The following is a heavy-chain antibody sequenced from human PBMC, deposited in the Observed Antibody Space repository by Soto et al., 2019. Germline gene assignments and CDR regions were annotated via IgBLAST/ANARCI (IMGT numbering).Heavy chain of an antibody. D-gene: IGHD6-13*01. Sequence: QVQLLESGGGLVKPGGSLRLSCAASGFTVSGYYMGWIRQPPGKGLEWISYISSDSSHTNHADSVKGRFTISRDNAKNSLYLQMNSLRAEDTAVYFCAPGQPVRMADIWGQGTMVTVSS. J-gene: IGHJ3*02. CDR3: APGQPVRMADI. CDR2: ISSDSSHT. V-gene: IGHV3-11*03. CDR1: GFTVSGYY.